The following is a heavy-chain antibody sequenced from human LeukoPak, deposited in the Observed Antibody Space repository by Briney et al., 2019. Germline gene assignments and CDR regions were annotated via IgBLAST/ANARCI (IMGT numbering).Heavy chain of an antibody. CDR1: GFTVSSNY. V-gene: IGHV3-53*01. CDR3: ARDPDEYDSSGFDI. D-gene: IGHD3-22*01. Sequence: PGGSLRLSCAASGFTVSSNYMSWVRQAPGKGLEWVSVIYSGGSTYYADSVKGRFTISRDNSKNTLYLQMNSLGAEDTAVYYCARDPDEYDSSGFDIWGQGTMVTVSS. CDR2: IYSGGST. J-gene: IGHJ3*02.